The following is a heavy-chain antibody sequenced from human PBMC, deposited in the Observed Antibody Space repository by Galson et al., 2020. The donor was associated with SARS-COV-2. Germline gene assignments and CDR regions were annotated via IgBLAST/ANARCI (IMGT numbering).Heavy chain of an antibody. CDR1: GGSISRGGYY. J-gene: IGHJ4*02. CDR2: IYYSGST. D-gene: IGHD3-3*01. Sequence: ETSETLSLTCTVSGGSISRGGYYWSWIRQHPGKGLEWIGYIYYSGSTYYNPSLKSRVTISVDTSKNQFSLKPSSVTAADTAVYYCARSKRITIFGVVTHFDYWGQGTLVTVSS. CDR3: ARSKRITIFGVVTHFDY. V-gene: IGHV4-31*03.